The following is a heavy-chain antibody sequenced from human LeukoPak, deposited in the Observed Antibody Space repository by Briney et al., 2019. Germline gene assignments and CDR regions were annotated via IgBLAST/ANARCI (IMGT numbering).Heavy chain of an antibody. CDR2: IFLGVIT. CDR3: AREGLVAVADTGYFDY. J-gene: IGHJ4*02. CDR1: GGSISGSS. Sequence: SETLCLTRVVPGGSISGSSWSWIRPPLGKGLEWIGHIFLGVITNYNPSLKSRVTISVDTSKNQFSLKLSSVTAADTAVYYCAREGLVAVADTGYFDYWGQGTLVTVSS. V-gene: IGHV4-59*01. D-gene: IGHD6-19*01.